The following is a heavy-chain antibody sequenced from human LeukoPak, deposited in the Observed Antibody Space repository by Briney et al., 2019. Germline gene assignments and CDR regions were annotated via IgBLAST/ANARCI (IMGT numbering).Heavy chain of an antibody. Sequence: PGGSLRLSCAVSGFTVRSNYMSWVRQAPGKGLEWVSSISAIGGSTYYADSVKGRFTISRDNSKNTLCLQMNSLRGEDTAVYYCAKEHTVIPGYWGQGTLVTVSS. D-gene: IGHD4-17*01. CDR1: GFTVRSNY. J-gene: IGHJ4*02. CDR2: ISAIGGST. CDR3: AKEHTVIPGY. V-gene: IGHV3-23*01.